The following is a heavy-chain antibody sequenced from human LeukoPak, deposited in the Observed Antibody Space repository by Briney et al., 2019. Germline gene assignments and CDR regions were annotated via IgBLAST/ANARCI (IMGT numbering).Heavy chain of an antibody. V-gene: IGHV1-18*01. CDR3: ARDQSTDCSSTSCYLAYFDY. J-gene: IGHJ4*02. Sequence: ASVKVSCKAPGCAFTSYAMNWVRQAPGQGLEWMGRISAYSGNTDYAQKLQGRVTMTTDTSTSTAYMELRSLRSDDTAAYYCARDQSTDCSSTSCYLAYFDYWGQGTLVTVSS. CDR1: GCAFTSYA. D-gene: IGHD2-2*01. CDR2: ISAYSGNT.